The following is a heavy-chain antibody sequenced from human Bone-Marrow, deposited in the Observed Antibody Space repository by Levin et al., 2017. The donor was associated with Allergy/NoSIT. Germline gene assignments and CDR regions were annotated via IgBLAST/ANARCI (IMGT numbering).Heavy chain of an antibody. V-gene: IGHV3-21*01. CDR3: AVTVVVPAANVLAHDY. CDR1: GFTFSSYS. J-gene: IGHJ4*02. D-gene: IGHD2-2*01. Sequence: PGGSLRLSCAASGFTFSSYSMNWVRQAPGKGLEWVSSISSSSSYIYYADSVKGRFTISRDNAKNSLYLQMNSLRAEDTAVYYCAVTVVVPAANVLAHDYWGQGTLVTVSS. CDR2: ISSSSSYI.